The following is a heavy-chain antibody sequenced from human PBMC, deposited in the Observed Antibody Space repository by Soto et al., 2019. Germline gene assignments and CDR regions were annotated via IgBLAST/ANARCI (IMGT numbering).Heavy chain of an antibody. CDR3: ARGSWQDYYYGMDV. CDR1: GCSICSGGYY. Sequence: SETLSLTCTVSGCSICSGGYYWSWIRQHPGKGLEWIGYIYYSGSTYYNPSLKSRVTISVDTSKNQFSLKLSSVTAADTAVYYCARGSWQDYYYGMDVWGQGTTVTVSS. CDR2: IYYSGST. J-gene: IGHJ6*02. V-gene: IGHV4-31*03. D-gene: IGHD2-15*01.